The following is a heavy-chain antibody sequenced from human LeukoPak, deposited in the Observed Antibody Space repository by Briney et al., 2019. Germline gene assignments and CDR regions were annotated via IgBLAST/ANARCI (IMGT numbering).Heavy chain of an antibody. Sequence: PGGSLRLSCAASGFIFSSYAMSWVRQAPGRGLEWVSAISGSGGSTYYADSVKGRFTISRDNSKNTLYLQMNSLRAEDTAVYYCAKDAPVNIVVVPAANSWGQGTLVTVSS. CDR3: AKDAPVNIVVVPAANS. D-gene: IGHD2-2*01. J-gene: IGHJ4*02. CDR2: ISGSGGST. CDR1: GFIFSSYA. V-gene: IGHV3-23*01.